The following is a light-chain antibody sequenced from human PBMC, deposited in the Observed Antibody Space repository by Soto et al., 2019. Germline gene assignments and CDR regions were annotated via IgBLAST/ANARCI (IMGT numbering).Light chain of an antibody. CDR1: SSDVGGYNY. Sequence: QSALTQPASVSGSPGQSSTISCTGTSSDVGGYNYVSWYQQHPGKAPKLMISEVSNRPSGVSNRFSGSKSGNTASLTISGLQAEDEADYYCSSYTSSSTLVVFVGGTKLTVL. V-gene: IGLV2-14*01. CDR3: SSYTSSSTLVV. CDR2: EVS. J-gene: IGLJ2*01.